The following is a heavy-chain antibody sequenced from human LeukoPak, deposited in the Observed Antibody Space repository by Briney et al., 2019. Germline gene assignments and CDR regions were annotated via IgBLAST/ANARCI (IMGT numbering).Heavy chain of an antibody. D-gene: IGHD6-19*01. CDR2: INPSGGST. CDR1: GYTFTSYY. CDR3: ARGTRLYSSGWYGGQLPFDY. J-gene: IGHJ4*02. V-gene: IGHV1-46*01. Sequence: ASVKVSCKASGYTFTSYYMHWVRQAPGQGLEWMGIINPSGGSTSYAQKFQGRVTMTRDTSTSTVYMELSSLRSEDTAVYYCARGTRLYSSGWYGGQLPFDYWGQGTLVTVSS.